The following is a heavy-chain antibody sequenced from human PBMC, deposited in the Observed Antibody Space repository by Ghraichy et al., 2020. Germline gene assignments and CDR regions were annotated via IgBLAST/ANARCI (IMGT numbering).Heavy chain of an antibody. CDR2: IYYSGST. J-gene: IGHJ4*02. CDR1: GGSIGTYY. D-gene: IGHD1-26*01. V-gene: IGHV4-59*01. Sequence: SETLSLTCTVSGGSIGTYYWSWIRQSPGKGLEWIGYIYYSGSTTYNPSLKSRLTMSVDTSKNQFSLKLSSVTAADTAVYYCARGTVRVRATTGTSELTFYFDYWGQGTLVTVSS. CDR3: ARGTVRVRATTGTSELTFYFDY.